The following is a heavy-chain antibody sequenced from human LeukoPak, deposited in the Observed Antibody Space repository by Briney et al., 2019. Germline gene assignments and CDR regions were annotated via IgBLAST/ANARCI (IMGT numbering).Heavy chain of an antibody. CDR1: GFTFSSYA. V-gene: IGHV3-23*01. D-gene: IGHD3-22*01. Sequence: GGSLRLSCAASGFTFSSYAMTWVRQAPGRGLEWVSAISGSGGSTYYADSVKGRFTISRDQSKNTLFLQMNSLRAEDTAVYYCAKDRTYYYDSGGYYSDYWGQGTLVTVSS. CDR3: AKDRTYYYDSGGYYSDY. CDR2: ISGSGGST. J-gene: IGHJ4*02.